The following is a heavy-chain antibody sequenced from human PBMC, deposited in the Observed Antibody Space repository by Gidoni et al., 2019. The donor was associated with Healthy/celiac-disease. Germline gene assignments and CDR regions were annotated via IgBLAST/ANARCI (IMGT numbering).Heavy chain of an antibody. D-gene: IGHD3-3*01. Sequence: EVQLVEYGGGLIQPGGSLRPACAASGFTVSSNYMSWVRQAPGKGLEWVAVIYSGGSTYYAYSVKGRFTISRDNSKNTLYLQMNSLRAEDTAVYYCARDFWSGYFDYYGMDVWGQGTTVTVSS. V-gene: IGHV3-53*01. CDR3: ARDFWSGYFDYYGMDV. CDR1: GFTVSSNY. CDR2: IYSGGST. J-gene: IGHJ6*02.